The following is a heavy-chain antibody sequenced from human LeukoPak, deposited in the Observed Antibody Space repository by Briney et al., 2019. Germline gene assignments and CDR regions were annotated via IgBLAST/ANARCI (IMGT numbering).Heavy chain of an antibody. Sequence: GGSLRLSCAASGFTFGTYSMNWVRQAPGKGLEWVANTNQDGTEKYYVDSVKGRFTISRDNAKNSLFLQMNSLRAEDTAVYYCARGVQLAPAYMDVWGKGTTVTVSS. V-gene: IGHV3-7*04. CDR3: ARGVQLAPAYMDV. J-gene: IGHJ6*03. CDR1: GFTFGTYS. D-gene: IGHD5-18*01. CDR2: TNQDGTEK.